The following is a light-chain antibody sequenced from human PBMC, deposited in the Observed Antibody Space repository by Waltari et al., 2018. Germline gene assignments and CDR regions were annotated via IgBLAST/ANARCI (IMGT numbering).Light chain of an antibody. CDR1: SSNIGSNT. CDR2: SNN. J-gene: IGLJ1*01. CDR3: AAWDDSLNGNV. Sequence: QSVLTQPPSASGTPGQRVTISCSGSSSNIGSNTVNWYQQLPGTAPKLLIYSNNPRPSGVPDRFSGSKSGTSASLAISGLQSEDEGDYYCAAWDDSLNGNVFGTGTKVTVL. V-gene: IGLV1-44*01.